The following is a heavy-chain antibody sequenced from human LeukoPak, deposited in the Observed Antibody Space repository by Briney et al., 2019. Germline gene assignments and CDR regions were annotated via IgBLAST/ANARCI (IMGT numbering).Heavy chain of an antibody. D-gene: IGHD5-18*01. V-gene: IGHV3-66*01. J-gene: IGHJ4*02. CDR2: IYSGGST. Sequence: TGGSLRLSCAASGFTVSSNYMSWVRQAPGKGLEWVSVIYSGGSTYYADSVKGRFTISRGNSKNTLYLQMNSLRAEDTAVYYCARVGDTAMALDYWGQGTLVTVSS. CDR3: ARVGDTAMALDY. CDR1: GFTVSSNY.